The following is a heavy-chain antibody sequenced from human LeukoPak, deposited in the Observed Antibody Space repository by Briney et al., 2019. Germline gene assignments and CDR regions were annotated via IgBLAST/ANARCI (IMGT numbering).Heavy chain of an antibody. V-gene: IGHV4-34*01. CDR2: INHSGST. Sequence: PSETLSLTCTVSGGSFRGYYCTWIRQPPGKGLEWIGEINHSGSTNYNPSLKSRVTISVDTSKNQFSLKLSSVTAADTAVYYCARGSSGWYGGVSFDPWGQGTLVTVSS. CDR1: GGSFRGYY. D-gene: IGHD6-19*01. J-gene: IGHJ5*02. CDR3: ARGSSGWYGGVSFDP.